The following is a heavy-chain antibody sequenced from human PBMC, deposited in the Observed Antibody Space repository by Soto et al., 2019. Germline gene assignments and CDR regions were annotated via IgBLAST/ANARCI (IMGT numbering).Heavy chain of an antibody. CDR1: GFTFSSYA. D-gene: IGHD2-21*02. Sequence: GGSLRLSCAASGFTFSSYAMSWVRQAPGKGLEWVSVIGNRPDYADSVKGRFTISRDNSKNTLYLQMNSLRAEDTAVYYCAKGGIVVVTAIHDYWGQGTLVTVSS. CDR3: AKGGIVVVTAIHDY. CDR2: IGNRP. J-gene: IGHJ4*02. V-gene: IGHV3-23*01.